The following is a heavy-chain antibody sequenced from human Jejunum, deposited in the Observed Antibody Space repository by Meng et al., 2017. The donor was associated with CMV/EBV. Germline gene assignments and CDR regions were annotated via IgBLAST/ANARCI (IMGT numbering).Heavy chain of an antibody. CDR1: YI. D-gene: IGHD2-2*02. CDR2: ISRSSSHT. V-gene: IGHV3-21*01. Sequence: YIINWVRQAPGKGLEWVSSISRSSSHTYFADSVRGRFTISRDNAKKSLYLQMNSLSAEDTAIYYCARGRVACSSTGCHRGGLDHWGRGTLVTVSS. J-gene: IGHJ4*02. CDR3: ARGRVACSSTGCHRGGLDH.